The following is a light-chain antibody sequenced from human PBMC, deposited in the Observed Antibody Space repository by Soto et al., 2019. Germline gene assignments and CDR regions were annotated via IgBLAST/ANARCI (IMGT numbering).Light chain of an antibody. CDR2: DVS. V-gene: IGLV2-14*01. CDR3: SSYTTTSTPP. CDR1: SSDVGGYNY. Sequence: QSVLTQPASVSGSPGQSITISCTGTSSDVGGYNYVSWYQQHPGKAPKLMIYDVSNRPSGVSNRFSGSKSGNTASLPISGLQAEDEADYYCSSYTTTSTPPFGGGTKLTVL. J-gene: IGLJ2*01.